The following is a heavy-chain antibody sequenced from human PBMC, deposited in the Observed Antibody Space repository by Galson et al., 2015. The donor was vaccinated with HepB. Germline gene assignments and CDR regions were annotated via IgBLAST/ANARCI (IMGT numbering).Heavy chain of an antibody. D-gene: IGHD3-22*01. V-gene: IGHV3-7*01. Sequence: SLRLSCAASGFTFSRYCMSWVRQAPGKGLEWVANIRYDGSEEFYVDSVKGRFTISRDNAKNSLYLQMNSLRAEDTSVYYCARESGGYYHAFDIWGQGTMVTVSS. J-gene: IGHJ3*02. CDR2: IRYDGSEE. CDR3: ARESGGYYHAFDI. CDR1: GFTFSRYC.